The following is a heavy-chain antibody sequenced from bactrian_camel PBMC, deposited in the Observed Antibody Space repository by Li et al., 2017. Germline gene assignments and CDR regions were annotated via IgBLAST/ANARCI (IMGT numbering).Heavy chain of an antibody. CDR3: AATNARAAAFRCAWRGEVDFDY. CDR2: IDSDAST. V-gene: IGHV3S53*01. CDR1: VERWRTYC. Sequence: HVQLVESGGGSVQAGGSLRLSCVFSVERWRTYCMGWFRQGPGQERVAVASIDSDASTGYADSVKGRFTSWKDHTGDIAYLQMNGLTPEDSAMYYCAATNARAAAFRCAWRGEVDFDYWGQGTQVTVS. D-gene: IGHD2*01. J-gene: IGHJ6*01.